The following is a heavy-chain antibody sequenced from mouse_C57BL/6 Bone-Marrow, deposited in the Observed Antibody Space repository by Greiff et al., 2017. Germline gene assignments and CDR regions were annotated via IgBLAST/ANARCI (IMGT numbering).Heavy chain of an antibody. CDR3: ARVYSNYGFAY. V-gene: IGHV5-4*03. D-gene: IGHD2-5*01. CDR2: ISDGGSYT. J-gene: IGHJ3*01. CDR1: GFTFSSYA. Sequence: DVMLVESGGGLVKPGGSLKLSCAASGFTFSSYAMSWVRQTPEKRLEWVATISDGGSYTYYPDNRKGRFTISRDNAKNNLYLQMSHLKSEDTAMYYCARVYSNYGFAYWGQGTLVTVSA.